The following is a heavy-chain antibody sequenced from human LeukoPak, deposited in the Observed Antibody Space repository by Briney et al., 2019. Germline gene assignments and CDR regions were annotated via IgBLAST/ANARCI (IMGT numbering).Heavy chain of an antibody. D-gene: IGHD2-8*01. CDR1: DGSISSGDYY. CDR3: MVNLDAFDI. CDR2: IYYSGST. Sequence: PSETLSLTCTVSDGSISSGDYYWSWIRQPPGKGLEWIGYIYYSGSTYYNPSLKSRVTISVDTSKNQFSLKLSSVTAADTAVYYCMVNLDAFDIWGQGTMVTVSS. J-gene: IGHJ3*02. V-gene: IGHV4-30-4*08.